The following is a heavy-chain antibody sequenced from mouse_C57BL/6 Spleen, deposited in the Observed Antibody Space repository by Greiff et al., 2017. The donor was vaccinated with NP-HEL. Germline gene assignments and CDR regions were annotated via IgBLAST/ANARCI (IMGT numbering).Heavy chain of an antibody. Sequence: QVQLQQSGAELVRPGTSVKVSCKASGYAFTNYLIEWVKQRPGQGLEWIGVINPGSGGTNYNEKFKGKATLTADKSSSTAYMQLSSLTSEDSAVYFCARSGYDYDGYYFDYWGQGTTLTVSS. CDR2: INPGSGGT. D-gene: IGHD2-4*01. CDR1: GYAFTNYL. CDR3: ARSGYDYDGYYFDY. J-gene: IGHJ2*01. V-gene: IGHV1-54*01.